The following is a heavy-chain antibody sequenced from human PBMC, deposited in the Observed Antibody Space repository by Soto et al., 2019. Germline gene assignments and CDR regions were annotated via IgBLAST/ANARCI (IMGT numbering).Heavy chain of an antibody. CDR2: ISAYNGNT. J-gene: IGHJ4*02. V-gene: IGHV1-18*01. CDR3: ARDAEADYDILTGYYIH. Sequence: ASVKVSCKASGYTFTSYGISWVRQAPGQGLEWMGWISAYNGNTNYAQKLQGRVTMTTDTSTSTAYMELRSLRSDDTAVYYCARDAEADYDILTGYYIHWGQGTLVTVSS. D-gene: IGHD3-9*01. CDR1: GYTFTSYG.